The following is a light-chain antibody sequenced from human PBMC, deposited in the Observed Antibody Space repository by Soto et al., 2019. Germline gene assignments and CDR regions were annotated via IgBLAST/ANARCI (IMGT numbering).Light chain of an antibody. V-gene: IGKV3-11*01. CDR1: QSVSSY. CDR2: DAS. CDR3: QQYNSYPIT. J-gene: IGKJ5*01. Sequence: EIVLTQSPATLSLSPGERATLSCRASQSVSSYLAWYQQKPGQAPRLLIYDASNRATGIPARFSGSGSGTEFTLTISSLQPDDFATYYCQQYNSYPITFGQGTRLEIK.